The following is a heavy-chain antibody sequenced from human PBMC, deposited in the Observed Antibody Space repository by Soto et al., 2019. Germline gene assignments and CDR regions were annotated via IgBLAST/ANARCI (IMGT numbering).Heavy chain of an antibody. J-gene: IGHJ5*02. CDR1: GYSINSGYY. V-gene: IGHV4-38-2*02. CDR3: VRDFGDLQDFWSGPDQ. Sequence: SETLSLTCAVSGYSINSGYYWGWIRQPPGKGLEWIGSVFHSGTTYSNPSLKTRLTISVDTSKNEISLDLNAVTAADTVVYYCVRDFGDLQDFWSGPDQWGKGVPVTVSA. CDR2: VFHSGTT. D-gene: IGHD3-3*01.